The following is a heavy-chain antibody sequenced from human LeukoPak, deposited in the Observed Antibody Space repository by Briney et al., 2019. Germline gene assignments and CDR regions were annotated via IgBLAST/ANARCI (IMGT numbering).Heavy chain of an antibody. CDR1: GYTLTELS. CDR3: ATVWKRVWLRTQPDY. V-gene: IGHV1-24*01. D-gene: IGHD5-12*01. J-gene: IGHJ4*02. CDR2: FDPEDGET. Sequence: ASVKVSCKVSGYTLTELSMHWVRQAPGKGLEWMGGFDPEDGETIYAQKFQGRVTMTEDTSTDTAYMELSSLRSEDTAVYYRATVWKRVWLRTQPDYWGQGTLVTVSS.